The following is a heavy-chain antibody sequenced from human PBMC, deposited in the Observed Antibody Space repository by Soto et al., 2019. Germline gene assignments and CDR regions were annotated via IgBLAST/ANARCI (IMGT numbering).Heavy chain of an antibody. CDR2: IIPLFGTA. CDR3: ARLYSSSPFYYGMDV. Sequence: GSSVKVSSKASGGTFTNFSINWGRPAPVPRLECMGGIIPLFGTASSEQKFQGRVTITADESTSTAYMELSSLRSEDTAVYYCARLYSSSPFYYGMDVWGQGTTVTVSS. CDR1: GGTFTNFS. J-gene: IGHJ6*02. D-gene: IGHD6-6*01. V-gene: IGHV1-69*13.